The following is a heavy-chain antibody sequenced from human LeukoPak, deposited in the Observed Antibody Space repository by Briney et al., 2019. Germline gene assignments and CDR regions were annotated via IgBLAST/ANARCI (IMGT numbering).Heavy chain of an antibody. V-gene: IGHV4-61*02. CDR1: GGSISSGSYY. CDR3: ARARYYDSSGSYSTLGAFDI. J-gene: IGHJ3*02. Sequence: SQTLSLTCTVSGGSISSGSYYWSWIRQPAGKGLEWIGRIYTSGSTNYNPSLKSRVTISVDTSKNQFSLKLSSVTAADTAVYYCARARYYDSSGSYSTLGAFDIWGQGTMVTVSS. CDR2: IYTSGST. D-gene: IGHD3-22*01.